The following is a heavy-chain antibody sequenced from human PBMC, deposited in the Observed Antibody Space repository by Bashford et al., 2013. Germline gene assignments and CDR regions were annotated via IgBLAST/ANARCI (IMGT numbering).Heavy chain of an antibody. J-gene: IGHJ4*02. Sequence: TLSLTCTVSVIHQCLLLELDPAAPGGLELDWVYLLQWDHQLQPSLKSRVIISVDTSQNHFSLHLSSVTAADTAVYYCARYTGTYYTYWGQGSLVTVSS. V-gene: IGHV4-59*08. D-gene: IGHD1-26*01. CDR3: ARYTGTYYTY. CDR1: VIHQCLL. CDR2: LLQWDH.